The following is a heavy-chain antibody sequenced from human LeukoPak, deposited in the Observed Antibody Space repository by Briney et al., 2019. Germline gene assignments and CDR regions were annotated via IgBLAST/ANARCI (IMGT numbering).Heavy chain of an antibody. Sequence: GASVKVSCKASGYTFTRYGISWVRQAPGQGLEWMGWISAYNGNTNYAQKLQGRITMTTDTSTSTAYMDLRSLRSDDTAVYYCARDYYDSSGDLRDYWGQGTLVTVSS. CDR1: GYTFTRYG. D-gene: IGHD3-22*01. CDR3: ARDYYDSSGDLRDY. J-gene: IGHJ4*02. CDR2: ISAYNGNT. V-gene: IGHV1-18*01.